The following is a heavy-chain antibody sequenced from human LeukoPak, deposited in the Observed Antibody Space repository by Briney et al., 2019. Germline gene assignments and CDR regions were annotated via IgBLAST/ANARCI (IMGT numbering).Heavy chain of an antibody. V-gene: IGHV3-23*01. J-gene: IGHJ5*02. D-gene: IGHD6-19*01. CDR3: AKDHRGGQWLPPPWFDP. CDR2: ISGSGGST. Sequence: PEGSLRLSCAASGFTFSSYAMSWVRQAPGKGLEWVSAISGSGGSTYYADSVKGRFTISRDNSKNTLYLQMNSLRAEDTAVYYCAKDHRGGQWLPPPWFDPWGQGTLVTVSS. CDR1: GFTFSSYA.